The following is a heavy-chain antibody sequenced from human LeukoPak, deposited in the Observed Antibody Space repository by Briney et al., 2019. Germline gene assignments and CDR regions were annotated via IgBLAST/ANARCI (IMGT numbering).Heavy chain of an antibody. CDR3: ARASSSSPTDAFDI. V-gene: IGHV4-38-2*01. J-gene: IGHJ3*02. CDR2: IYHSGST. CDR1: GSSFSIGYY. D-gene: IGHD6-6*01. Sequence: TSETLSLTCAVSGSSFSIGYYWGWIRQSPGKGLEWIGNIYHSGSTYYNPSLKSRVTISVDTSKNQFSLKLSSVTAADTAVYYCARASSSSPTDAFDIWGQETMVTVSS.